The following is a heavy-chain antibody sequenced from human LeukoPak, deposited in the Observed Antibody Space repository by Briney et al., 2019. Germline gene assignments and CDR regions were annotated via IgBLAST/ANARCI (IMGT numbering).Heavy chain of an antibody. CDR2: ISGSGGSI. V-gene: IGHV3-23*01. D-gene: IGHD3-9*01. CDR1: GFTFSSYA. Sequence: GGSLRLSCAASGFTFSSYAMSWVRQAPGKGLEWVSAISGSGGSIYYADSVKGRFTISRDNSKNTLYLQMNSLRAEDTAVYYCAKDGDILPGPPYYYYGMDVWGQGTTVTVSS. J-gene: IGHJ6*02. CDR3: AKDGDILPGPPYYYYGMDV.